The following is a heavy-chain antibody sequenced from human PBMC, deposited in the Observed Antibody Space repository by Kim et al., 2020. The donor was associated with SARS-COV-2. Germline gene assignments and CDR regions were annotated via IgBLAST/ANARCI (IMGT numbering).Heavy chain of an antibody. J-gene: IGHJ4*02. CDR2: GKGRT. V-gene: IGHV1-3*01. CDR3: LGGFYFDY. Sequence: GKGRTIYSQKFQGRVTFTTDTSASTAYMELSCLRSEDSAVYYCLGGFYFDYWGQGTLVTVSS. D-gene: IGHD3-16*01.